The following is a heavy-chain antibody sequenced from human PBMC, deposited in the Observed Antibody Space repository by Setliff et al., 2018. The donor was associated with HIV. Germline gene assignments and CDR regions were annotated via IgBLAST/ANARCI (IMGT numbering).Heavy chain of an antibody. CDR1: GYTFTGHY. J-gene: IGHJ6*03. D-gene: IGHD2-15*01. CDR3: ARDGRYCSGGSCFTNRASYYYYYMDV. V-gene: IGHV1-2*02. Sequence: ASVKVSCKASGYTFTGHYMHWVRQAPGQGLEWMGWINPSSGGTNYAQKFQGRVTLTRDTSISTAYMELSRLRSDDTAVYYCARDGRYCSGGSCFTNRASYYYYYMDVWGKGTTVTSP. CDR2: INPSSGGT.